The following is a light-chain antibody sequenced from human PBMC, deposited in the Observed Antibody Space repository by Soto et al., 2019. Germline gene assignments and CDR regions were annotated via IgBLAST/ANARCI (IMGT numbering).Light chain of an antibody. CDR2: SNN. J-gene: IGLJ1*01. CDR1: SSNIGSTS. CDR3: AAWDDSLSGDV. V-gene: IGLV1-47*02. Sequence: QSVLTQPPSASGTPGQRVTIACSGSSSNIGSTSVKWYQQLPGTAPKLLIYSNNQRPSGVPDRFSGSKSGTSASLAISGLRSEDEADYYCAAWDDSLSGDVFGAGTKLTVL.